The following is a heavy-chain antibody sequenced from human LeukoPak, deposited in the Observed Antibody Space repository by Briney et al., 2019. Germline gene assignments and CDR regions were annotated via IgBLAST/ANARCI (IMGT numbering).Heavy chain of an antibody. CDR1: RFTFTSYA. Sequence: GGSLRLSCAASRFTFTSYAMNWVRQAPGKGLEWVSSISGSGGTTYNADSVKGRFTISRDNSKNTVYLQMSNLRAEDTAVYYCAKGDLGFGRFYFDYWGHGNLVTVSP. J-gene: IGHJ4*01. CDR2: ISGSGGTT. CDR3: AKGDLGFGRFYFDY. D-gene: IGHD3-16*01. V-gene: IGHV3-23*01.